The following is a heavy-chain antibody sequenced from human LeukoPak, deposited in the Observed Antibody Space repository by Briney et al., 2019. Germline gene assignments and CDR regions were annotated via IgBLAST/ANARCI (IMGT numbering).Heavy chain of an antibody. V-gene: IGHV3-64*04. D-gene: IGHD6-13*01. CDR3: AKTGYGSSWNANIRSTFDY. CDR1: GFTFTSYA. CDR2: ISGNGGST. Sequence: PGGSLRLSCSGSGFTFTSYAMHWVRQAPGKGLEYVSSISGNGGSTYYADSVNGRFTISRDNSKNQVYLQMNSLRAEDTAVYYCAKTGYGSSWNANIRSTFDYWGQGTLVTVSS. J-gene: IGHJ4*02.